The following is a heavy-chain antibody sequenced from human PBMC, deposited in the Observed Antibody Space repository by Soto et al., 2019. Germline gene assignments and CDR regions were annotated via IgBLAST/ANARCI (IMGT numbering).Heavy chain of an antibody. CDR1: GFSLSRYG. V-gene: IGHV3-33*01. J-gene: IGHJ5*02. Sequence: GGSLRLSCTASGFSLSRYGVHWIRPAPGKGLEWVAGLWANGFTTSYRDSVKGRFTRATDSPENRVYLEMNSLGAADPAVYYCASDLWSWSLLIDPWGQGTLVTVSS. D-gene: IGHD2-8*02. CDR3: ASDLWSWSLLIDP. CDR2: LWANGFTT.